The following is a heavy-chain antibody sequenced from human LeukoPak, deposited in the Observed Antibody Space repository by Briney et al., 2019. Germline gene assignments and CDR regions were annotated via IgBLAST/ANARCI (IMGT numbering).Heavy chain of an antibody. CDR2: IKPDGNEK. J-gene: IGHJ4*02. D-gene: IGHD2-2*01. CDR3: SSRDSSRSPRAY. Sequence: GGSLRLSCAASGLTFTDFWMNWVRLAPGGGLGWLANIKPDGNEKYYVDSVKGRFAISRDNAKNEVYLEMNSLRAEDTGVYYCSSRDSSRSPRAYWGQGTLVRVSS. CDR1: GLTFTDFW. V-gene: IGHV3-7*01.